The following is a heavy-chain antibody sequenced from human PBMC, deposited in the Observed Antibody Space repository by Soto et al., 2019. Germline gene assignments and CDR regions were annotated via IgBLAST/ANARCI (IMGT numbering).Heavy chain of an antibody. Sequence: QVQLQESGPGLVKPSQTLSLTRTVSGGSISSGGYYWSWIRQHPGKVLEWIGYINYSGSTYYNPSLQSRVTISVDTSKNQFSLKLSSVTAADTAVYYCASAYGDYSAEYFQHWGQGTLVTVSS. CDR3: ASAYGDYSAEYFQH. V-gene: IGHV4-31*03. CDR1: GGSISSGGYY. D-gene: IGHD4-17*01. J-gene: IGHJ1*01. CDR2: INYSGST.